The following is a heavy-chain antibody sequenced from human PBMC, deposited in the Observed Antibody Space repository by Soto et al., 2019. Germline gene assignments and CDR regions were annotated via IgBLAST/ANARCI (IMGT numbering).Heavy chain of an antibody. CDR2: IKQDGSEK. CDR3: ARENIGYCSSTSCPGSYYGMDV. CDR1: GFTFSSYW. V-gene: IGHV3-7*05. Sequence: GGSLRLSCAASGFTFSSYWMSWVRQAPGKGLEWVANIKQDGSEKYYVDSVKGRFTISRDNAKNSLYLQMNSLRAEDTAVYYCARENIGYCSSTSCPGSYYGMDVWGQGTTVTVSS. D-gene: IGHD2-2*01. J-gene: IGHJ6*02.